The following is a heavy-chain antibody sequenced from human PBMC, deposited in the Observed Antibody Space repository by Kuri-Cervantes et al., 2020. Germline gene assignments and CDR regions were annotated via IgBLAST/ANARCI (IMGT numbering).Heavy chain of an antibody. CDR2: IGTAGDT. Sequence: GESLKISCAASGFTFSSYDMHWVRQATGKGLEWVSAIGTAGDTYYPGSVKGRFTISRDNAKNSLYLQMNSLRAEDTAVYYCARVSDSNYVFYYYYYMDVWGKGTTVTVSS. J-gene: IGHJ6*03. V-gene: IGHV3-13*01. D-gene: IGHD4-11*01. CDR1: GFTFSSYD. CDR3: ARVSDSNYVFYYYYYMDV.